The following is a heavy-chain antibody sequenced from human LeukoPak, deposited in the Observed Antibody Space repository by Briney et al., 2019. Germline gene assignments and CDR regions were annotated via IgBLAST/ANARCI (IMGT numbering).Heavy chain of an antibody. CDR3: TRAWAAGKHYVGY. V-gene: IGHV3-72*01. CDR1: GFTFSDHY. Sequence: GGSLRLSCAASGFTFSDHYMDWVRQAPGKGLEGVGRSRNKARVYTTEYAASVKGRFTISRDDSKNSVFMQMNSLKNEDTAVYYCTRAWAAGKHYVGYWGQGTLVTVSS. J-gene: IGHJ4*02. D-gene: IGHD2-15*01. CDR2: SRNKARVYTT.